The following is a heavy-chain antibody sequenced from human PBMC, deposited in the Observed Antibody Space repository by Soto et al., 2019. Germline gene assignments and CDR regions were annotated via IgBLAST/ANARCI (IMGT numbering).Heavy chain of an antibody. CDR1: GFTFDDYA. J-gene: IGHJ4*02. CDR2: ISWNSGSI. Sequence: GGSLRLSCAASGFTFDDYAMHWVRQAPGKGLEWVSGISWNSGSIGYADSVKGRFTISRDNAKNSLYLQMNSLRAEDTALYYCAKGRLVVAATIDYWGQGTLVTVSS. D-gene: IGHD2-15*01. CDR3: AKGRLVVAATIDY. V-gene: IGHV3-9*01.